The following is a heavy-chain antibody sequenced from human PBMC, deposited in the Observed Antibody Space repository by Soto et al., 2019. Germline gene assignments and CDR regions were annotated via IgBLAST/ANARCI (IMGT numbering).Heavy chain of an antibody. D-gene: IGHD6-19*01. Sequence: LSLTCAASGFTFSSYWMSWVRQAPGKGLEWVANIKQDGSEKYYVDSVKGRFTISRDNAKNSLYLQMNSLRAEDTAVYYCEVWLDAFDIWGQGTMVTVSS. CDR2: IKQDGSEK. CDR3: EVWLDAFDI. V-gene: IGHV3-7*01. CDR1: GFTFSSYW. J-gene: IGHJ3*02.